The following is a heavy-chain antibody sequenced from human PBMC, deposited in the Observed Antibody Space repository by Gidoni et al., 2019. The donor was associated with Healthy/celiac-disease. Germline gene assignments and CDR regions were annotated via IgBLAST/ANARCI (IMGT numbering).Heavy chain of an antibody. CDR2: IQTKSDGGTT. D-gene: IGHD6-13*01. Sequence: EVQLVEAGGGLVKPGGALRLSCAASGFTFSNAWMSWVRQAPGKGLEWLGRIQTKSDGGTTDYAAPVKVRFAFSRNDPKNTLYLQMNSLKTEDTAVYYCTTAYPAIAAVGIDYWGQGTLVTVSS. V-gene: IGHV3-15*01. J-gene: IGHJ4*02. CDR3: TTAYPAIAAVGIDY. CDR1: GFTFSNAW.